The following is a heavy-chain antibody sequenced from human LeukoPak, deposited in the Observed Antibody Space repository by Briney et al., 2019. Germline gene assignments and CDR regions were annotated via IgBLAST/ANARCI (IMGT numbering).Heavy chain of an antibody. D-gene: IGHD3-10*01. CDR2: IFGSRHI. Sequence: SETLSLTCSVSGGSISSDSGDSFSTIYWTWIRQVAGKGLEWVGRIFGSRHINDNPFLRSRISMSVDTSKNQFSLKLSSVTAADTAVYYCARGWAPRGEKSYFEQWGQGTLVIVSS. CDR3: ARGWAPRGEKSYFEQ. CDR1: GGSISSDSGDSFSTIY. V-gene: IGHV4-4*07. J-gene: IGHJ4*02.